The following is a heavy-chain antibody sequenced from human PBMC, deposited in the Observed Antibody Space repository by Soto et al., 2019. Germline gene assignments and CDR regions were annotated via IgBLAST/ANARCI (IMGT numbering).Heavy chain of an antibody. CDR1: GFTFSSYA. D-gene: IGHD3-9*01. CDR3: AKQMDYDILTGYHPLGMDV. V-gene: IGHV3-23*01. J-gene: IGHJ6*02. CDR2: ISGSGGST. Sequence: PGGSLSLSCAASGFTFSSYAMSWVRQAPGKGLDWVSAISGSGGSTYYADSVKGRFTISRDNSKNTLYLQMNSLRAEDTAVYYCAKQMDYDILTGYHPLGMDVWGQGTTVTVSS.